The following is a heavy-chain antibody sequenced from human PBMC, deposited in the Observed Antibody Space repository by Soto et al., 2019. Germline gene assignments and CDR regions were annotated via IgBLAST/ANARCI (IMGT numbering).Heavy chain of an antibody. Sequence: GGSLRLSCAASGFTFSNAWMNWVRQAPGKGLEWVGRIKSKTDGGTTDYAAPVKGRFTISRDDSKNTLYLQMNSLKTEDTAVYYCTTDSSDGDYDLDYWGQGTLVTVSS. J-gene: IGHJ4*02. CDR2: IKSKTDGGTT. CDR3: TTDSSDGDYDLDY. D-gene: IGHD4-17*01. V-gene: IGHV3-15*07. CDR1: GFTFSNAW.